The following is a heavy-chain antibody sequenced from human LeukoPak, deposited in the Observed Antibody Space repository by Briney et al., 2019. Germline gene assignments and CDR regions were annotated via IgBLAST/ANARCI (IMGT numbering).Heavy chain of an antibody. J-gene: IGHJ4*02. CDR1: GGSFSGYY. CDR3: ARVGYDYVWGSYRYPDY. Sequence: SETLSLTCAVYGGSFSGYYWSWIRQPPGKGLEWIGEINHSGSTNYNPSLKSRVTISVDTSKNQFSLKLSSVTAADTAVYYCARVGYDYVWGSYRYPDYWGQGTLVTVST. D-gene: IGHD3-16*02. V-gene: IGHV4-34*01. CDR2: INHSGST.